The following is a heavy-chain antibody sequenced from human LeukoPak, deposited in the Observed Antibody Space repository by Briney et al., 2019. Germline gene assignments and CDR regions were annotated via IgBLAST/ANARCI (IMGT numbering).Heavy chain of an antibody. CDR1: GFTFDDHT. V-gene: IGHV3-43*01. J-gene: IGHJ4*02. D-gene: IGHD1-1*01. CDR2: ITRDGGYT. Sequence: PGGSLRLSCAASGFTFDDHTMHWVRQVPGKGLEWLTLITRDGGYTYYDDSVKGRFTISRDNSRNSLYLQMNNLGSEDTALYYCASEKNGIFDYWGQGTPVTVSS. CDR3: ASEKNGIFDY.